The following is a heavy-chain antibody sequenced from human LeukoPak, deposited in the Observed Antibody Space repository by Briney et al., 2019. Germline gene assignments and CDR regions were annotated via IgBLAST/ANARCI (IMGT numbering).Heavy chain of an antibody. Sequence: SETLSLTCTVSGGSISSYYWSWIRQPAGKGLEWIGRIYTSGSTNYNPSLKSRVTMSADTSKNQFSLKLSSVTAADAAVYYCVRDFNDYYYYYYMDVWGKGTTVTVSS. CDR3: VRDFNDYYYYYYMDV. CDR2: IYTSGST. J-gene: IGHJ6*03. D-gene: IGHD1-1*01. V-gene: IGHV4-4*07. CDR1: GGSISSYY.